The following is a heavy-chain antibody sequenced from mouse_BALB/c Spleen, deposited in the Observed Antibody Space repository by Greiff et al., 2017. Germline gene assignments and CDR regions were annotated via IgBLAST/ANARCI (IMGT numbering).Heavy chain of an antibody. Sequence: VQGVESGAELVRPGASVTLSCKASGYTFTDYEMHWVKQTPVHGLEWIGAIDPETGGTAYNQKFKGKATLTADKSSSTAYMELRSLTSEDSAVYYCTRRDYGSSYGFAYWGQGTLVTVSA. CDR1: GYTFTDYE. D-gene: IGHD1-1*01. CDR2: IDPETGGT. CDR3: TRRDYGSSYGFAY. J-gene: IGHJ3*01. V-gene: IGHV1-15*01.